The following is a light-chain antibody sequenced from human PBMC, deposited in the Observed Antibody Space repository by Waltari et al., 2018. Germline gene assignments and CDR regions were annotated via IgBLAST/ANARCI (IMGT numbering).Light chain of an antibody. Sequence: QSALTQPASVSGSPGQSITISCPGTSSDVGGYNYVSWYQQHPGKAPKLMIYGVSRRPSGVSNRFSGSKSGNTASLTISGLQAEDEADYYCNSYTSSSTSYVVFGGGTKLTVL. CDR2: GVS. CDR1: SSDVGGYNY. V-gene: IGLV2-14*01. CDR3: NSYTSSSTSYVV. J-gene: IGLJ2*01.